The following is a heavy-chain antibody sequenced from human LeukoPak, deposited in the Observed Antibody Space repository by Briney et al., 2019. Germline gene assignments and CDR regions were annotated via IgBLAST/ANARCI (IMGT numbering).Heavy chain of an antibody. CDR1: GYTFTSFD. CDR3: ARSLGGYSPIDY. D-gene: IGHD4-23*01. CDR2: VNPNSGHT. J-gene: IGHJ4*02. Sequence: ASVTVSCKASGYTFTSFDINWVRQATGQGLEWMGWVNPNSGHTGYAQKFQGRVTLTRNTSVSTAYMELSSLRSEDTAVYYCARSLGGYSPIDYWGQGTLVTVSS. V-gene: IGHV1-8*01.